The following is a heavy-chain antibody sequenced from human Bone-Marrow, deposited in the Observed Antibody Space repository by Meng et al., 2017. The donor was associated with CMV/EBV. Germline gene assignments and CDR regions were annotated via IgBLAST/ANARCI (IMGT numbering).Heavy chain of an antibody. Sequence: GFTFSDYYMSWIRQTPGKGLEWVSYISGSGSTIYYAASVKGRFTISRDNAKDSLYLQMDSLRAEDTAVYYCAREGGNYCSGISCYFHWGQGTLVTVSS. CDR1: GFTFSDYY. CDR3: AREGGNYCSGISCYFH. D-gene: IGHD2-2*01. V-gene: IGHV3-11*01. CDR2: ISGSGSTI. J-gene: IGHJ4*02.